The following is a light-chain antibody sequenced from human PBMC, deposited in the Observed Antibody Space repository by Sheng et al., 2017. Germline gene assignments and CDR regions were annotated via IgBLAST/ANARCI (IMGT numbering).Light chain of an antibody. CDR2: EDT. J-gene: IGLJ1*01. CDR1: KLGDKY. V-gene: IGLV3-1*01. CDR3: QAWDSSTNYV. Sequence: SYELTQPPSVSVSPGQTARITCSGDKLGDKYVCWYHQKQGQSPVLVIYEDTKRPSGIPERISGSNSGNTATLTISGTQPMDEADYYCQAWDSSTNYVFGTGTKVT.